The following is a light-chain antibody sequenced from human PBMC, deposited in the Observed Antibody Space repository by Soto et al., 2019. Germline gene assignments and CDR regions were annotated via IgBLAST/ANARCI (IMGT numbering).Light chain of an antibody. CDR2: EVT. CDR1: GSDVGGYDY. CDR3: SSYPSSSTYV. Sequence: QSALTQPASVSGSPGQSITISCTGTGSDVGGYDYVSWYQHHPGKAPKVMIYEVTNRPSGVSNRFSGSKSGNTASLTISGLLAEDEADYYCSSYPSSSTYVFGNGTRSPS. V-gene: IGLV2-14*01. J-gene: IGLJ1*01.